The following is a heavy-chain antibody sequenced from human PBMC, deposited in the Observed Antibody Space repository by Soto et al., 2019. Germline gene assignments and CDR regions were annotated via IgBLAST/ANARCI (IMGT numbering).Heavy chain of an antibody. CDR3: AKDLARQLAYWLDP. CDR2: INAHSGGT. V-gene: IGHV1-2*02. CDR1: GFSFTGYY. D-gene: IGHD6-6*01. Sequence: ASVKVSCKASGFSFTGYYIHWLRQAPGQGLEWMGWINAHSGGTEYAQKFQGRVTLTRDTSIATAYLTLTSPTSDDTALYYCAKDLARQLAYWLDPWGQGTQVTVSS. J-gene: IGHJ5*02.